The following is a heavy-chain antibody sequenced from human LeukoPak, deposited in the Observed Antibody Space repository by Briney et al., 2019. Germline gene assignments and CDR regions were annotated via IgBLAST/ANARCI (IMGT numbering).Heavy chain of an antibody. CDR1: EFTMSSNY. CDR3: AKVKWWLLWRGYYFDY. CDR2: LYSGGRT. Sequence: GGSLRLSCAASEFTMSSNYMSWVRQAPGKGLEWVSLLYSGGRTFYADSVKGRFTISRDNSKNTLFLQMNSLRAEDTAVYYCAKVKWWLLWRGYYFDYWGQGTLVTVSS. V-gene: IGHV3-53*01. J-gene: IGHJ4*02. D-gene: IGHD2-15*01.